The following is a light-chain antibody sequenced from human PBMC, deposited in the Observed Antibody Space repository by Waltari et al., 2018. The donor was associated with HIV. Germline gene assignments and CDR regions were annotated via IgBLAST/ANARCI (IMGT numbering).Light chain of an antibody. V-gene: IGLV1-44*01. CDR2: NNN. J-gene: IGLJ2*01. CDR3: AAWDDSLNGHVL. CDR1: SSNIGSNP. Sequence: QSVLTQPPSAPGPPGQRVTFSCSGSSSNIGSNPVDWYHKRPGTPPRLLIYNNNQRPSGVPDRFSGSKSGTSSSLAISGLQSEDEADYYCAAWDDSLNGHVLFGGGTKLTVL.